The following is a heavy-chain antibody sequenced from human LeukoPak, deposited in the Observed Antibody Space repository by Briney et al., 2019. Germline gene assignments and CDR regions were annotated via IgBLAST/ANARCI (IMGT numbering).Heavy chain of an antibody. CDR3: ARVRSERITIFGVVIIEDAFDI. CDR1: GGSISSGSYY. CDR2: IYTSGST. V-gene: IGHV4-61*02. Sequence: PSQTLSLTCTVSGGSISSGSYYWSWIRQPAGKGLEWIGRIYTSGSTNYNPSLKSRVTISVDTSKNQFSLNLSSVTAADTALYYCARVRSERITIFGVVIIEDAFDIWGQGTMVTVSS. J-gene: IGHJ3*02. D-gene: IGHD3-3*01.